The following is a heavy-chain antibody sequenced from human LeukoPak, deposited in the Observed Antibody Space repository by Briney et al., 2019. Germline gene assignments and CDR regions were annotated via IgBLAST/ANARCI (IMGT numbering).Heavy chain of an antibody. D-gene: IGHD4-17*01. CDR3: ARQSVYGDSYYYYGMDV. J-gene: IGHJ6*02. CDR2: IYPVDSDT. V-gene: IGHV5-51*01. Sequence: GESLKISCKGSGYSFTSYWIGWVRQMSGKGLAWMGIIYPVDSDTRYSPSFQGQVTISADKSISTAYLQWSSLKASDTAMYYCARQSVYGDSYYYYGMDVWGQGTTVTVSS. CDR1: GYSFTSYW.